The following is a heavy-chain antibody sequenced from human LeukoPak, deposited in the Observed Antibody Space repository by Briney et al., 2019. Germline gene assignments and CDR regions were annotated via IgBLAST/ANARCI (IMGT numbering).Heavy chain of an antibody. CDR1: GGSISSYY. D-gene: IGHD1-1*01. CDR3: ARRMESADY. J-gene: IGHJ4*02. CDR2: IYYSGIT. Sequence: SETLSLTCTVSGGSISSYYWSWIRQPPGKGLEWIGYIYYSGITYYNPSLKSRVTMSVDTSENQFSLKLSSVTATDTAVYYCARRMESADYWGQGTLVTVSS. V-gene: IGHV4-59*04.